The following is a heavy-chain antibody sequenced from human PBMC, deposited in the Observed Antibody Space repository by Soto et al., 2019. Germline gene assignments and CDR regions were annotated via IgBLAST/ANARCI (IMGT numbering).Heavy chain of an antibody. V-gene: IGHV4-59*01. CDR1: GGSISSYY. CDR3: AREQWLRLLRWFDP. J-gene: IGHJ5*02. Sequence: SETLSLTCTVSGGSISSYYWSWIRQPPGKGLEWIGYIYYSGSTNYNLSLKSRVTISVDTSKNQFSLKLSSVTAADTAVYYCAREQWLRLLRWFDPWGQGTLVTVSS. CDR2: IYYSGST. D-gene: IGHD5-12*01.